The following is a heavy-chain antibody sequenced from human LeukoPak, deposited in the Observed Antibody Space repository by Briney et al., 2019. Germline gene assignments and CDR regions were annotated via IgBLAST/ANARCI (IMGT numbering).Heavy chain of an antibody. Sequence: GRSLRLSCAASGLTFSSYAMHWVRQAPGKGLEWVAVISYDGSNKYYADSVKGRFTISRDNSKNTLYLQMNSLRAEDTAVYYCARKGVGSAFDIWGQGTMVTVSS. CDR3: ARKGVGSAFDI. D-gene: IGHD2-8*01. CDR1: GLTFSSYA. J-gene: IGHJ3*02. CDR2: ISYDGSNK. V-gene: IGHV3-30-3*01.